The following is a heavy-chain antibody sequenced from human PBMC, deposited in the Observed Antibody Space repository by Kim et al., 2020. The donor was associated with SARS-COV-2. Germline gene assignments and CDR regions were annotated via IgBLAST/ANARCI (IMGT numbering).Heavy chain of an antibody. J-gene: IGHJ6*01. D-gene: IGHD3-10*01. Sequence: GGSLRLSCVGSGFTFDTYAMSWVRQAPGKGLEWVSVISGIGVNKFYADSVRGRFTISRDNSKNIVYLQMNSLTAEDTALYYCAKMAVMVGYNYFYYYGM. CDR1: GFTFDTYA. CDR3: AKMAVMVGYNYFYYYGM. V-gene: IGHV3-23*01. CDR2: ISGIGVNK.